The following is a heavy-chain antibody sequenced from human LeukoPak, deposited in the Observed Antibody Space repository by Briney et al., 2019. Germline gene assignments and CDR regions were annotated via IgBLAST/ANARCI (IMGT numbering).Heavy chain of an antibody. V-gene: IGHV4-39*01. J-gene: IGHJ6*02. CDR2: IYYSGST. CDR3: ARGYSYEYYYYGMDV. CDR1: GGSISSSSNY. Sequence: PSETLSLTCTVSGGSISSSSNYWGWIRQPPGKGLEWIGSIYYSGSTYYNPSLKSRVTISVDTSKNQFSLKLSSVTAADTAVYYCARGYSYEYYYYGMDVWGQGTTVTVSS. D-gene: IGHD5-18*01.